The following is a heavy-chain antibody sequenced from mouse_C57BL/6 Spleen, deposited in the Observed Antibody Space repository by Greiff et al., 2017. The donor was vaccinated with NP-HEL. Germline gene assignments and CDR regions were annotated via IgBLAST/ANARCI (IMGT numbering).Heavy chain of an antibody. D-gene: IGHD2-2*01. V-gene: IGHV5-4*01. CDR3: AREGGYDRRVFDY. CDR1: GFTFSSYA. Sequence: EVMLVESGGGLVKPGGSLKLSCAASGFTFSSYAMSWVRQTPEKRLEWVATISDGGSYTYYPDNVKGRFTISRDNAKNNLYLQMSHLKSEDTAMYYCAREGGYDRRVFDYWGQGTTLTVSS. J-gene: IGHJ2*01. CDR2: ISDGGSYT.